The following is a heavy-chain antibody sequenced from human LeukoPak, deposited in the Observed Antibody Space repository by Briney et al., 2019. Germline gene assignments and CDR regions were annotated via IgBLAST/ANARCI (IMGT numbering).Heavy chain of an antibody. V-gene: IGHV4-39*07. Sequence: SETLSLTCTVSGGSISSRSYYWGWIRQPPGKGLEWIGSIYYSGSTYYNPSLKSRVTISVDTSKNQFSLKLSSVTAADTAVYYCARGRGVLWFGDPLDVWGKGTTVTVSS. CDR3: ARGRGVLWFGDPLDV. D-gene: IGHD3-10*01. CDR1: GGSISSRSYY. J-gene: IGHJ6*04. CDR2: IYYSGST.